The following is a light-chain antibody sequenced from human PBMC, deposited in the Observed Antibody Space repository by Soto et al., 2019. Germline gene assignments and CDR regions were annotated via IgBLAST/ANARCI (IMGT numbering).Light chain of an antibody. V-gene: IGLV2-14*01. CDR1: SSDVGAYNC. Sequence: QSVLTQPASVSGSPGQSITISCTGTSSDVGAYNCVSWYQQHPGKAPKLMIYDVSNRPSGVSSRFSGSKSGNTASLTFSGLQAEDEADYYCSSYTTSSIYVCGTGTRSPS. CDR3: SSYTTSSIYV. CDR2: DVS. J-gene: IGLJ1*01.